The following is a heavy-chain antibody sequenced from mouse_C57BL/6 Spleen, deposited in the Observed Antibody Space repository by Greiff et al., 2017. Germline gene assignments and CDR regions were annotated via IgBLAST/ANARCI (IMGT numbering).Heavy chain of an antibody. CDR3: TRDWLGRDY. V-gene: IGHV1-15*01. D-gene: IGHD4-1*01. Sequence: QVQLQQSGAELVRPGASVTLSCKASGYTFTDYAMHWVKQTPVHGLEWIGAIDPETGGTAYNQKFKGKAILTADNSSSTAYMELRTLTSEDSAVYYCTRDWLGRDYWGQGTTLTVSS. CDR2: IDPETGGT. CDR1: GYTFTDYA. J-gene: IGHJ2*01.